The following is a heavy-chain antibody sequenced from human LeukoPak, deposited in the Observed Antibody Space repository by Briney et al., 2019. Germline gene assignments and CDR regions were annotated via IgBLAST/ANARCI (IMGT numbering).Heavy chain of an antibody. CDR2: FDPEDGET. CDR1: GYTLTELS. CDR3: ATVPLGIVVVTGNAFDI. D-gene: IGHD2-21*02. Sequence: ASVKVSCKVSGYTLTELSMHWVRQAPGKGLEWMGGFDPEDGETIYAQKFQGRVTMTEDTSTDTACMELSSLRSEDTAVYYCATVPLGIVVVTGNAFDIWGQGTMVTVSS. J-gene: IGHJ3*02. V-gene: IGHV1-24*01.